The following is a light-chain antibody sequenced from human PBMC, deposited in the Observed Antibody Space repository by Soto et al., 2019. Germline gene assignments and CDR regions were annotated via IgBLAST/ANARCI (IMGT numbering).Light chain of an antibody. CDR2: DVF. J-gene: IGKJ4*01. V-gene: IGKV1-5*01. Sequence: IQMTQSPSTLSASVGDRVTITCRASQTINRWLAWYQQKPGTAPKLLIYDVFNLETGVPSRFSGSGYGTEFTLTISSLQPDDFATYFCQQYHFLLTFGGGTKVEI. CDR1: QTINRW. CDR3: QQYHFLLT.